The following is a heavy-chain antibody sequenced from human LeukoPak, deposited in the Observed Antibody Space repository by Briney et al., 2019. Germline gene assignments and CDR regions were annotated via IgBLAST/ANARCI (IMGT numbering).Heavy chain of an antibody. V-gene: IGHV3-48*03. Sequence: GGSLRLSCVASGFTFSNYEMDWVRQTPGTGLEWVSYMSVHGKSRNYVDSVKGRFTISRDNAKNSLYLQMNNLRVEDTAIYFCARARIAAPLLDYWGQGALVTPSA. D-gene: IGHD6-13*01. CDR1: GFTFSNYE. CDR3: ARARIAAPLLDY. CDR2: MSVHGKSR. J-gene: IGHJ4*02.